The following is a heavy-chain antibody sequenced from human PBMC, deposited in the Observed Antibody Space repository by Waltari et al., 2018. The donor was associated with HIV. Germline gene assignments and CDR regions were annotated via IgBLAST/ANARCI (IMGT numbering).Heavy chain of an antibody. CDR1: GGSIPSSNL. J-gene: IGHJ6*02. D-gene: IGHD3-22*01. V-gene: IGHV4-4*02. Sequence: QVQLQESGPGLVKPSGTLSLTCAVSGGSIPSSNLWSWVRQPPGKGLEWIGEIYHSGSTNYNPSLKSRVTISLDKSKNQFSLKLSSVTAADTALYYCAGSRSSGSSVYYGMDVWGQGTTVTVSS. CDR2: IYHSGST. CDR3: AGSRSSGSSVYYGMDV.